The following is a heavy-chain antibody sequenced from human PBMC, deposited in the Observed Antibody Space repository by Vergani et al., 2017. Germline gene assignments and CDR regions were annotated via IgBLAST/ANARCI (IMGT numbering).Heavy chain of an antibody. CDR1: GFTFSSYG. Sequence: VQLLESGGGLVQPGGSLRLSCAASGFTFSSYGMHWVRQAPGKGLEWVAFIRYDGSNDYYADSVKGRFTISRDNSKNTLYLQMNSLRAEDTAVYYCAKEGAEVPSYGMDVWGQGTTVTVSS. V-gene: IGHV3-30*02. CDR3: AKEGAEVPSYGMDV. J-gene: IGHJ6*02. D-gene: IGHD1-1*01. CDR2: IRYDGSND.